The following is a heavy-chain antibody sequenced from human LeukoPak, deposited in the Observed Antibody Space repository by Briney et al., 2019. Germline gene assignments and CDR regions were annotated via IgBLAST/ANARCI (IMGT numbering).Heavy chain of an antibody. D-gene: IGHD6-6*01. Sequence: GASVKVSCRASGYTSTSYGISWARQAPGQGLEWMGWISAYNGNTNYAHKLQGRVTMTTDTSTSTAYMELRSLRSDDTAVYYCARDLDSSSSEWYFDLWGRGTLVTVSS. CDR3: ARDLDSSSSEWYFDL. CDR2: ISAYNGNT. V-gene: IGHV1-18*01. J-gene: IGHJ2*01. CDR1: GYTSTSYG.